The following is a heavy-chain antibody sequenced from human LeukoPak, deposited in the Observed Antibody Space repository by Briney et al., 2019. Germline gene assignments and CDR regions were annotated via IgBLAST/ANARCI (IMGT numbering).Heavy chain of an antibody. CDR2: ISSSSSYI. J-gene: IGHJ6*03. Sequence: PGGSLRLSCAASGFTFSSYSMNWVRRAPGKGLEWVSSISSSSSYIYYADSVKGRFTISRDNAKNSLYLQMNSLRAEDTAVYYCARDSSSSLIGPTLLRDYMDVWGKGTTVTVSS. V-gene: IGHV3-21*01. CDR3: ARDSSSSLIGPTLLRDYMDV. CDR1: GFTFSSYS. D-gene: IGHD6-6*01.